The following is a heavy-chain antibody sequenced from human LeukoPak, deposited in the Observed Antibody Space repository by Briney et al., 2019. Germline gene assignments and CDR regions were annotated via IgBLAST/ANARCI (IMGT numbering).Heavy chain of an antibody. Sequence: GESLKISCRASGYSFTSYWIGWVRQMPGKGLEWMGIIYPGDSDTRYSPSFQGQVTISADKSISTAYLQWSSLKASDTAMYYCARGDYGDYRGTNFDYWGQGTLVTVSS. CDR2: IYPGDSDT. V-gene: IGHV5-51*01. D-gene: IGHD4-17*01. J-gene: IGHJ4*02. CDR1: GYSFTSYW. CDR3: ARGDYGDYRGTNFDY.